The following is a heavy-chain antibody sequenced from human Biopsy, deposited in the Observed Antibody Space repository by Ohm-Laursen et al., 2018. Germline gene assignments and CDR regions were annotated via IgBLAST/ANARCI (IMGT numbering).Heavy chain of an antibody. CDR1: GYTLTELS. Sequence: ASVNVSCKVSGYTLTELSMHCVRQAPGKGLEWRGGFAPENGKTVYAQNFQARVSMTEDASTDTAYMELRILRSEDTAVYYCAADINVWNVNYWGQGTQVTVSS. CDR3: AADINVWNVNY. CDR2: FAPENGKT. D-gene: IGHD1-1*01. J-gene: IGHJ4*02. V-gene: IGHV1-24*01.